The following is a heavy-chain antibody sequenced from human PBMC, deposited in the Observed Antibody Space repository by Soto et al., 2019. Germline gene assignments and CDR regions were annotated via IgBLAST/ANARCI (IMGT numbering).Heavy chain of an antibody. CDR3: AKQPGYSSGWYPDAFDI. J-gene: IGHJ3*02. D-gene: IGHD6-19*01. V-gene: IGHV5-51*01. Sequence: GESLKISCNGSGYSFTSYWIGWVRQMPGKGLEWMGIIYPGDSDTRYSPSFQGQVTISADKSISTAYLQWSSLKASDTAMYYCAKQPGYSSGWYPDAFDIWGQGTMVTVSS. CDR2: IYPGDSDT. CDR1: GYSFTSYW.